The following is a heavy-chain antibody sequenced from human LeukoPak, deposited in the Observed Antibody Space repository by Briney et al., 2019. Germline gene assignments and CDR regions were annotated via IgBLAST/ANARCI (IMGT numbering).Heavy chain of an antibody. CDR1: GFTFKDYW. CDR2: VKQDGTEK. V-gene: IGHV3-7*01. CDR3: ARAGGTSWADY. D-gene: IGHD6-13*01. Sequence: GGSLRLSCGASGFTFKDYWMTWVGQAPGEGLEGVVNVKQDGTEKLYVDSVKGRFTISRDNGKNSLYLQMNSLRVEDTAIYYCARAGGTSWADYWGEGALVTVSS. J-gene: IGHJ4*02.